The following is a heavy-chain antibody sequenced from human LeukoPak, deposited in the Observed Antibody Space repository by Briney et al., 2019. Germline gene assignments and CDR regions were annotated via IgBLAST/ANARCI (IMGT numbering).Heavy chain of an antibody. V-gene: IGHV4-34*01. CDR2: INHSGST. D-gene: IGHD3-22*01. CDR1: GGSFSGYY. J-gene: IGHJ6*02. Sequence: PSETLSLTCAVYGGSFSGYYWSWIRQPPGKGLEWIGEINHSGSTNYNPSLKSRVTMSVDTSKNQFSLKLSSVTAADTAVYYCARLDYYDSSGPLDVWGQGTTVTVSS. CDR3: ARLDYYDSSGPLDV.